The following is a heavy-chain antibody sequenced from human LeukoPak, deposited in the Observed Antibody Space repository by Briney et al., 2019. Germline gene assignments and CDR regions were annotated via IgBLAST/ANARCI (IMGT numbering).Heavy chain of an antibody. CDR1: GGTFSSYA. Sequence: GASVKVSCKASGGTFSSYAISWVRQAPGQGLEWMGGIIPIFGTANYAQKFQGRVTITADESTSTAYMELSSLRSEDTAVYYCASEGDSSGYPQGDYWGQGTLVTVSS. D-gene: IGHD3-22*01. CDR3: ASEGDSSGYPQGDY. J-gene: IGHJ4*02. CDR2: IIPIFGTA. V-gene: IGHV1-69*01.